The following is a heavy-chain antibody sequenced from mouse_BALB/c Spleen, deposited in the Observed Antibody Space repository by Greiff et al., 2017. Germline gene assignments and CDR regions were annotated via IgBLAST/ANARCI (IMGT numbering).Heavy chain of an antibody. J-gene: IGHJ1*01. CDR3: ARVAGDWYFDV. CDR2: IRNKANGYTT. V-gene: IGHV7-3*02. Sequence: EVQLVESGGGLVQPGGSLRLSCATSGFTFTDYYMSWVRQPPGKALEWLGFIRNKANGYTTEYSASVKGRFTISRDNSQSILYLQMNTLRAEDSATYYCARVAGDWYFDVWGAGTTVTVSS. CDR1: GFTFTDYY.